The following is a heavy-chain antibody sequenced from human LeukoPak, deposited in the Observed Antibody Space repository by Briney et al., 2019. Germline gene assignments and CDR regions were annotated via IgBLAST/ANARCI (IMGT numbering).Heavy chain of an antibody. CDR1: GFTFSSYS. J-gene: IGHJ6*02. D-gene: IGHD2-2*01. Sequence: AGGSLRLSCAASGFTFSSYSMNWVRQAPGKGLEWVSSISSSSSYIYYADSVKGRFTISRDNAKNSLYLQMNSLRAEDTAVYYCARAETDCSSTSCYLTYYYYYGMDVWGQGTTVTVSS. CDR2: ISSSSSYI. CDR3: ARAETDCSSTSCYLTYYYYYGMDV. V-gene: IGHV3-21*01.